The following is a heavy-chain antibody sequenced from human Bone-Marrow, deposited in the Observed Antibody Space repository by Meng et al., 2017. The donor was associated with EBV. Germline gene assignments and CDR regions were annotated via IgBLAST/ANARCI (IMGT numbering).Heavy chain of an antibody. Sequence: QVQLVQSGEEVKKPGASVKVSCKGSGFTFSSFDINWVRQATGQGLEWMGWMSPDSGKTGYAEKFQGRVTLTRDTSINTAYLELSSLTSEDTAVYYCARNLYGDGMRDYWGQGTLVTVSS. D-gene: IGHD2-21*02. V-gene: IGHV1-8*01. J-gene: IGHJ4*02. CDR2: MSPDSGKT. CDR3: ARNLYGDGMRDY. CDR1: GFTFSSFD.